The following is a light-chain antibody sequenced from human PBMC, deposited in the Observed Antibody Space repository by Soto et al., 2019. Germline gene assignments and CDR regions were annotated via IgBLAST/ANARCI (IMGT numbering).Light chain of an antibody. CDR1: QSLVDSDGNTY. V-gene: IGKV2-30*01. CDR3: THGTHWPRT. Sequence: DVVMTQSPLSLPATLGQPASISCRSSQSLVDSDGNTYLSWFQLRPGQSPRRLIHKVSNRDSGVPDRFSGGGSGTDFTLKISRVEAEDVGMYYCTHGTHWPRTFGQGTTVEIK. J-gene: IGKJ1*01. CDR2: KVS.